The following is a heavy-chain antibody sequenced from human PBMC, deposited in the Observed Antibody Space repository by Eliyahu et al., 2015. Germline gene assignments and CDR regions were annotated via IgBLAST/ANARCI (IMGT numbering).Heavy chain of an antibody. Sequence: QVKLQESGPGLVKPSQTLSLTCTVSGVSMRDSNYYWSWIRQPAGKGLEWIGRVHIGGSTIYNTSLESRVSMSVAMSRGQLSLKLTSVTAADTAVYYCARVSLLQTLYYYYMDVWGKGTTVTVSS. CDR2: VHIGGST. J-gene: IGHJ6*03. CDR3: ARVSLLQTLYYYYMDV. D-gene: IGHD5/OR15-5a*01. V-gene: IGHV4-61*02. CDR1: GVSMRDSNYY.